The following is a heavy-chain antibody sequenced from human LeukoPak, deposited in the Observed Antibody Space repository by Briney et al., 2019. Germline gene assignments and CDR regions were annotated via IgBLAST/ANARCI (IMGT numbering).Heavy chain of an antibody. D-gene: IGHD5-18*01. CDR3: AKDIDSYGYLGYFEY. CDR2: ISWNSGSI. J-gene: IGHJ4*02. Sequence: GRSLRLSCAASGFTFDDYAMHWVRQAPGKGLEWVSGISWNSGSIGYADSVKGRFTISRDNAKNSLYLQMNSLRAEDMALYYCAKDIDSYGYLGYFEYWGQGTLVTVSS. V-gene: IGHV3-9*03. CDR1: GFTFDDYA.